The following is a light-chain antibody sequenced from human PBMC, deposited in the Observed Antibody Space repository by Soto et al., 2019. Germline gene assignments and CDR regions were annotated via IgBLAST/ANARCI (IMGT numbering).Light chain of an antibody. J-gene: IGLJ1*01. CDR1: SSNIGAGYD. Sequence: QSVLTQPPSVSGAPGQRVTISCTGSSSNIGAGYDVHWYQQLPGTAPKLLIYGNSNRPSGVPDRFSGSKSGNSASLAITGLQAEDEADYYCQSYDSSLYVFGTGTKLTVL. V-gene: IGLV1-40*01. CDR3: QSYDSSLYV. CDR2: GNS.